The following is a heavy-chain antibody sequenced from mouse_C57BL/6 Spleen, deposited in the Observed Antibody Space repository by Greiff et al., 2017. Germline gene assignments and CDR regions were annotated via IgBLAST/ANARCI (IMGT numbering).Heavy chain of an antibody. Sequence: EVMLVESGGGLVQPGGSMKLSCVASGFTFSNYWMNWVRQSPEKGLEWVAQIRLKCDNYATHYAESVKGRFTISRDDSKSSVYLQMNNLRAEDTGIYYCAVHYFDYWGQGTTLTVSS. J-gene: IGHJ2*01. V-gene: IGHV6-3*01. CDR2: IRLKCDNYAT. CDR1: GFTFSNYW. CDR3: AVHYFDY.